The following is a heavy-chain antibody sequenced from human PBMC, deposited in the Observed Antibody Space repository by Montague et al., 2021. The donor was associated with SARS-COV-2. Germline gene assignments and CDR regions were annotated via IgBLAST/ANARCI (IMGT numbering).Heavy chain of an antibody. V-gene: IGHV6-1*01. Sequence: CAISGDSVSSNSAAWNWIRQSPSRGLEWLGRTYYRSKWHNDYAVXVKSRITINPDTSKNQFSLQLKSVTPEDTAVYYCAKDRQLVGDDAFDIWGQGTMVTVSS. CDR2: TYYRSKWHN. D-gene: IGHD6-13*01. CDR1: GDSVSSNSAA. J-gene: IGHJ3*02. CDR3: AKDRQLVGDDAFDI.